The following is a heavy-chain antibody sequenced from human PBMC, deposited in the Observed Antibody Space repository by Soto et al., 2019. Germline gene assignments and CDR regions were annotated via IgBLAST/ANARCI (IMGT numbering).Heavy chain of an antibody. D-gene: IGHD6-19*01. CDR1: GYSFTSYW. J-gene: IGHJ3*02. CDR3: ARQSVAGTFDAFDI. V-gene: IGHV5-10-1*01. Sequence: PGESQKISCKGSGYSFTSYWISWVRQMTGKGLEWMGRIDPSDSYTNYSPSFQGHVTISADKSISTAYLQWSSLKASDTVMYYCARQSVAGTFDAFDIWGQGTMVTVSS. CDR2: IDPSDSYT.